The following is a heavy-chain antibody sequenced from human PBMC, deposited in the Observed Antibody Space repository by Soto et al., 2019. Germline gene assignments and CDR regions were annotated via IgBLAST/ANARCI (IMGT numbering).Heavy chain of an antibody. D-gene: IGHD4-17*01. CDR1: GGSFNGYY. J-gene: IGHJ4*01. CDR2: INHSGDT. Sequence: QVQLQQWGAGLVKPSETLTLNCTVHGGSFNGYYWSWIRQPPGKGLEWIGEINHSGDTNYNPSLKSRVTVSIDTSKSQFSLKVTSVTAADTALYYCVTLNTVTSYFFESWGQGALVTVSS. V-gene: IGHV4-34*02. CDR3: VTLNTVTSYFFES.